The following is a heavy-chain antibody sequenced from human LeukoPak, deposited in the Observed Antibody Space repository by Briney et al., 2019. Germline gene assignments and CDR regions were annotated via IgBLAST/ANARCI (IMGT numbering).Heavy chain of an antibody. CDR2: ISGSGDSA. CDR3: SYFYDSSGHYIY. D-gene: IGHD3-22*01. V-gene: IGHV3-23*01. J-gene: IGHJ4*02. CDR1: GFTFGKYW. Sequence: GGSLRLSCVASGFTFGKYWMSRVRQAPGKGLEWVSAISGSGDSAYYADSVKGRFTISRDNSKNTLYLQMNSLRAEDTAIYYCSYFYDSSGHYIYWGQGTLVTVSS.